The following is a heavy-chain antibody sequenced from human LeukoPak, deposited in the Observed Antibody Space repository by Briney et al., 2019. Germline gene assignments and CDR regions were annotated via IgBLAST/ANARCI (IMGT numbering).Heavy chain of an antibody. V-gene: IGHV1-69*04. CDR1: GGTFSSYA. D-gene: IGHD2-15*01. J-gene: IGHJ4*02. CDR3: ARDEAGYCSGGSCYYFDY. Sequence: SVKVSCKASGGTFSSYAISWVRQAPGQGLEWMGRIIPILGIANYAQKFQGRVTITADKSTSTAYMELSSLRSEDTAVYYCARDEAGYCSGGSCYYFDYWGQGTLVTVSS. CDR2: IIPILGIA.